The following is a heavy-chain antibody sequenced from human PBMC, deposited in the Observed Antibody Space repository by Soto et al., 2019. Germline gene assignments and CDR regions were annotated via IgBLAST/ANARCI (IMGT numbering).Heavy chain of an antibody. J-gene: IGHJ4*02. D-gene: IGHD1-26*01. V-gene: IGHV1-24*01. CDR2: FDPEDGET. Sequence: ASVKVSCKVSGYTLTELSMHWVRQAPGKGLEWMGGFDPEDGETIYAQKFQGRVTMTEGTSTDTAYMELSSLRSEDTAVYYCATGPLFDGSRRYFDYWGQGTLVTVSS. CDR3: ATGPLFDGSRRYFDY. CDR1: GYTLTELS.